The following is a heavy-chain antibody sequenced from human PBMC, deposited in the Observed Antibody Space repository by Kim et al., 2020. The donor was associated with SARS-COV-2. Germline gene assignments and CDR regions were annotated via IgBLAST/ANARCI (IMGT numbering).Heavy chain of an antibody. Sequence: GGSLRLSCAASGFTFADYAMQWVRQAPGRGLEWVSGISWNSGTIGYADSVKGRFTISRANAKNSLYLQMNSLRAGDTALYYCAKGESRGYSYGSDHWGQGTVGTVSS. D-gene: IGHD5-18*01. V-gene: IGHV3-9*01. CDR1: GFTFADYA. CDR3: AKGESRGYSYGSDH. CDR2: ISWNSGTI. J-gene: IGHJ4*02.